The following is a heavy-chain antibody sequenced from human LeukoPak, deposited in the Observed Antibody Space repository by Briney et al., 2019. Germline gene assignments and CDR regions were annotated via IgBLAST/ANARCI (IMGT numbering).Heavy chain of an antibody. Sequence: PGGSLRLSCAASGFIFRNHWMSWVRQVPGGGLEWVAHIKQGGNEKHYVDSVEGRFTLSRDDSKNSLYLQMNSLRVDDSAVYYCARGPNYGDRVDYFDYWGQGTLVTVSS. CDR3: ARGPNYGDRVDYFDY. J-gene: IGHJ4*02. CDR1: GFIFRNHW. CDR2: IKQGGNEK. V-gene: IGHV3-7*01. D-gene: IGHD4-17*01.